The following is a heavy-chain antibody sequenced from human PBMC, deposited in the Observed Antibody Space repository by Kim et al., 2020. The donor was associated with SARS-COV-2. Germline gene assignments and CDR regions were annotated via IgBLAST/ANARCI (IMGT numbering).Heavy chain of an antibody. Sequence: ASVKVSCKASGYTFTSYYMHWVRQAPGQGLEWMGIINPSGGSTSYAQKFQGRVTMTRDTSTSTVYMELSSLRSEDTAVYYCAREIRDGYQTGYFDYWGQGTLVTVSS. CDR1: GYTFTSYY. D-gene: IGHD5-12*01. CDR3: AREIRDGYQTGYFDY. V-gene: IGHV1-46*01. CDR2: INPSGGST. J-gene: IGHJ4*02.